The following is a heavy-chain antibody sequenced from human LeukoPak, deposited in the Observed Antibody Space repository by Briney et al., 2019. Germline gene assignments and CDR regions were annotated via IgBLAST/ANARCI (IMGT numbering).Heavy chain of an antibody. V-gene: IGHV4-38-2*02. Sequence: PETLSLTCTVSGYSISSGYHWGWIRQPPGKGLEWIGSIYHSGSTYYNPSLKSRGTISVDTAKNQFFPKLSSLTAADTAVYYCARVVQSTDSSGFYLHEYFQHWGQGTLVTVSS. J-gene: IGHJ1*01. D-gene: IGHD3-22*01. CDR1: GYSISSGYH. CDR3: ARVVQSTDSSGFYLHEYFQH. CDR2: IYHSGST.